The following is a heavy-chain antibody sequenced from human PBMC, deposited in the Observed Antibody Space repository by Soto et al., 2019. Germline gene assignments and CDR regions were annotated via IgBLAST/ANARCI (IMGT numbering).Heavy chain of an antibody. J-gene: IGHJ4*01. V-gene: IGHV1-3*01. Sequence: QVQVVQTGAEVKKPGATVKVSCKASGNSFSTYIIHWVRQAPGQTPEWMGWINVAKGNTKYSQKFQGRVTITRDTSESTAYMELSSLRSEDTAVYYCATDAQGYCSGWYGVLDQWGQGTLVTVSS. CDR3: ATDAQGYCSGWYGVLDQ. CDR1: GNSFSTYI. D-gene: IGHD6-19*01. CDR2: INVAKGNT.